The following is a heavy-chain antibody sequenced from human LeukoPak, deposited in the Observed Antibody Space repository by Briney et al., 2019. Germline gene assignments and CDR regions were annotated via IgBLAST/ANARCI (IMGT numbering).Heavy chain of an antibody. CDR2: IYYSGST. V-gene: IGHV4-59*08. J-gene: IGHJ4*02. CDR3: ARLSRGYNYGTN. CDR1: GGSISSYY. D-gene: IGHD5-18*01. Sequence: SETLSLTCTVSGGSISSYYWSWIRQPPGKGLEWIGYIYYSGSTNYNPSLKSRVTMSEDTSKNQFSLKLTSVTAADTAVYYCARLSRGYNYGTNWGQGTLVTVSS.